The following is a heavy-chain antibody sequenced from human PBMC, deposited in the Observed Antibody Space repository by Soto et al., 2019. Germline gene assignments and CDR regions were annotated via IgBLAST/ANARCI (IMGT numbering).Heavy chain of an antibody. V-gene: IGHV3-74*01. CDR3: ARGTHFVVAGTDYFDY. CDR2: INSDGSST. Sequence: SCAASGFTFSSYWMHWVRQAPGKGLVWVSRINSDGSSTSYADSVKGRLTISRDNAKNTLYLQMNSLRAEDTAVYYCARGTHFVVAGTDYFDYWGQGTLVTVSS. J-gene: IGHJ4*02. D-gene: IGHD6-19*01. CDR1: GFTFSSYW.